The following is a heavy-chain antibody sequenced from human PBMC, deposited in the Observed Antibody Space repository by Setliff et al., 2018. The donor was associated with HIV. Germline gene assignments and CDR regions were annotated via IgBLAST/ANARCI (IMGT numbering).Heavy chain of an antibody. CDR1: GHTFTGYY. Sequence: ASVKVSCKAFGHTFTGYYIHWVRQAPGQGLEWMGRINPNSGGTNHAQKFQGRVTMTRDMSISTAYMELSKLRSDDTAVYYCARGEGRDGYNLYYYYMDVWGKGTTVTVSS. CDR3: ARGEGRDGYNLYYYYMDV. D-gene: IGHD2-21*01. V-gene: IGHV1-2*06. J-gene: IGHJ6*03. CDR2: INPNSGGT.